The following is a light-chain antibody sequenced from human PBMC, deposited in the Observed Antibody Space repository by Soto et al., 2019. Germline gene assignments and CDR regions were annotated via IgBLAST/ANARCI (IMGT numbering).Light chain of an antibody. CDR2: DVS. Sequence: ALTQPRSVSGSPGQSVTISCTGTSSDVGGYNYVSWYQQHPGKAPKLMIYDVSKRPSGVPDRFSGSKSGNTASLTISGLQAEDEADYYCCSYAGSHPYVFGTGTKVTVL. CDR3: CSYAGSHPYV. V-gene: IGLV2-11*01. J-gene: IGLJ1*01. CDR1: SSDVGGYNY.